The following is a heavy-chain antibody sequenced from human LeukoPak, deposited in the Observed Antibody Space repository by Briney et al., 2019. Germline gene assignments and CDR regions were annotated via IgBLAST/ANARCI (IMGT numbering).Heavy chain of an antibody. J-gene: IGHJ4*02. CDR2: IYTSGST. Sequence: PSETLSLTCTVSGGSISSSSYYWSWIRQPAGKGLEWIGRIYTSGSTNYNPSLKSRVTISVDTSKNQFSLKLSSVTAADTAVYYCARVPGSYSSSWSSKCGNYFDYWVQGTLVTVSS. D-gene: IGHD6-13*01. CDR1: GGSISSSSYY. CDR3: ARVPGSYSSSWSSKCGNYFDY. V-gene: IGHV4-61*02.